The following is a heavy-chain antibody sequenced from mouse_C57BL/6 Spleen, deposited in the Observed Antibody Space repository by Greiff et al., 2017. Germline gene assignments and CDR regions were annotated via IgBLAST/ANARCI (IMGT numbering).Heavy chain of an antibody. V-gene: IGHV1-7*01. Sequence: VQLQESGAELAKPGASVKLSCKASGYTFTSYWMHWVKQRPGQGLEWIGYINPSSGSTKYNQKFKDKATLTADNSSSTASMQLSSLTYEDSAVYYCASLYGNSPWFAYWGQGTLVTVSA. CDR1: GYTFTSYW. J-gene: IGHJ3*01. D-gene: IGHD2-1*01. CDR3: ASLYGNSPWFAY. CDR2: INPSSGST.